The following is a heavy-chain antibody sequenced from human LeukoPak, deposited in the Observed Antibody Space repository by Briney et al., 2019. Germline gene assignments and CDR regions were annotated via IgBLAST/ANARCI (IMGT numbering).Heavy chain of an antibody. CDR1: GGSISSYY. V-gene: IGHV4-59*01. CDR3: AAYNWNDFYYYGMDV. J-gene: IGHJ6*04. D-gene: IGHD1-1*01. Sequence: PTETLSLTCTVSGGSISSYYWSWIRQPPGKGLEWIGYIYYSGSTNYNPSLKSRVTISVDTSKNQFSLKLSSVTAADTAVYYYAAYNWNDFYYYGMDVWGKGATVTVSS. CDR2: IYYSGST.